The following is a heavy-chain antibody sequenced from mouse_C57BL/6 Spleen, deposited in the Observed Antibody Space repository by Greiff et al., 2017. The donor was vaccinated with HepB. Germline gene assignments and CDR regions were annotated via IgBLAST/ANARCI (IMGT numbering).Heavy chain of an antibody. CDR3: ASGDGYPFAY. J-gene: IGHJ3*01. CDR2: IWGVGST. Sequence: VKLKQSGPGLVAPSQSLSITCTVSGFSLPSYGVDWVRQSPGKGLEWLGVIWGVGSTNYNSALKSRLSISKDNSKSQVFLKMNSLQTDDTAMYYCASGDGYPFAYWGQGTLVTVSA. D-gene: IGHD2-3*01. V-gene: IGHV2-6*01. CDR1: GFSLPSYG.